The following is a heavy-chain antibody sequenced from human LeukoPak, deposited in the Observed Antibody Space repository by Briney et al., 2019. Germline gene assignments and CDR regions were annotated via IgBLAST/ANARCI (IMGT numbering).Heavy chain of an antibody. D-gene: IGHD3-22*01. CDR3: ARPRHSFDSTGFPHY. J-gene: IGHJ4*02. V-gene: IGHV3-20*04. Sequence: PGGSLRLSCAASGFNFDDYVMSWVRQAPGKGLEWVSGINWNGGSRGYADSVKGQFTISRDNAKNSLYLQMNSLRAEDTALYYCARPRHSFDSTGFPHYWGQGTLVTVSS. CDR2: INWNGGSR. CDR1: GFNFDDYV.